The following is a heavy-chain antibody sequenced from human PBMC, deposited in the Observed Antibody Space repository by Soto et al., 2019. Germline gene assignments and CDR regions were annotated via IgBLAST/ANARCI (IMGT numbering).Heavy chain of an antibody. Sequence: GGSLRLSCEASGFSFSRNAMSWVRQAPGKGLEWVSSISSGGNTYYADSVKGRFTISRDNSKNTPSLQMTSLGAEDTAVYYCAKLGYCTGGTCYLDYYYGVDVWGQGTTVTVSS. CDR3: AKLGYCTGGTCYLDYYYGVDV. V-gene: IGHV3-23*01. CDR1: GFSFSRNA. CDR2: ISSGGNT. D-gene: IGHD2-15*01. J-gene: IGHJ6*02.